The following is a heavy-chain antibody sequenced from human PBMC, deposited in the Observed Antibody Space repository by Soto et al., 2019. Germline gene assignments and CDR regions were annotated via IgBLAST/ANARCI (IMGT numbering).Heavy chain of an antibody. CDR1: GFTFNNYY. Sequence: GGSLRLSCAASGFTFNNYYMSWIRQAPGKGLEWVSYVSSSGTTTYYADSVKGRFTISRDNAKNSLYLQMNSLRAEDTAVYYCARDQLYYNDISGRPLNAFDVWGQGTMVTVSS. J-gene: IGHJ3*01. CDR2: VSSSGTTT. CDR3: ARDQLYYNDISGRPLNAFDV. V-gene: IGHV3-11*04. D-gene: IGHD3-22*01.